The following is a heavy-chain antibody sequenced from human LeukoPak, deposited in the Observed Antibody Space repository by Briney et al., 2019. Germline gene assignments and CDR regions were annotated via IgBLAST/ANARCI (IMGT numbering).Heavy chain of an antibody. J-gene: IGHJ4*02. CDR2: IKHDGSVK. V-gene: IGHV3-7*05. CDR1: GFTFSSSA. D-gene: IGHD6-13*01. Sequence: PGGSLRLSCAASGFTFSSSAISWVRQAPGKGLEWVANIKHDGSVKYYVDSVKGRFTISRDNAKNSLYLQMNSLRAEDTAVYFCARDESYSSDYWGQGTLVTVSS. CDR3: ARDESYSSDY.